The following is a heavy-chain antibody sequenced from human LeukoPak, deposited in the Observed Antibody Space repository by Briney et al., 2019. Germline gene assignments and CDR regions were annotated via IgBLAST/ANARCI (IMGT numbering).Heavy chain of an antibody. J-gene: IGHJ4*02. CDR2: ISHRGST. CDR1: GYSISSGYY. D-gene: IGHD3-3*01. CDR3: ARGAEYYAIWRGYAGYSDY. Sequence: SETLSLTCTVSGYSISSGYYWVWIRQPPGKGLEWVGSISHRGSTYYNPPLRSRITISLDRSKQKFSLKLTSVTAADTAVYFCARGAEYYAIWRGYAGYSDYWGQGISVTVSS. V-gene: IGHV4-38-2*02.